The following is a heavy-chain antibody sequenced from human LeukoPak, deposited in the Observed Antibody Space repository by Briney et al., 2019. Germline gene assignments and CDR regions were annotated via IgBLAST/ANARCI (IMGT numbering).Heavy chain of an antibody. CDR3: ARDWRDSSGKFPNDAFDI. V-gene: IGHV3-48*04. Sequence: PGGSLRLSCAASGFTFSSYCMTWVRQAPGKGLEWVSYISGNSSTIYYADSVKGRFTISRDNAKNSLYLQMNSLRAEDTAVYYCARDWRDSSGKFPNDAFDIWGQGTMVTVSS. CDR1: GFTFSSYC. J-gene: IGHJ3*02. D-gene: IGHD3-22*01. CDR2: ISGNSSTI.